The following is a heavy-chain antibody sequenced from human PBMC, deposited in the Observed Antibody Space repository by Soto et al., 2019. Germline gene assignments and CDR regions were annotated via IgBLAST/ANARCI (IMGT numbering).Heavy chain of an antibody. J-gene: IGHJ6*02. Sequence: ASVKVSCKASGYTFTSYAMHWVRQAPEQRLEWMGWINAGNGNTKYSQKFQGRVTITRDTSASTAYMELSSLRSEDTAVYYCARERGKYESSSWYPYYYYYYGMDVWGQGTTVTVSS. CDR2: INAGNGNT. D-gene: IGHD6-13*01. V-gene: IGHV1-3*01. CDR1: GYTFTSYA. CDR3: ARERGKYESSSWYPYYYYYYGMDV.